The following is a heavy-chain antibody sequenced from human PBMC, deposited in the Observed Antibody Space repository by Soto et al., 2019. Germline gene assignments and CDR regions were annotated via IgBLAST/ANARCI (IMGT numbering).Heavy chain of an antibody. CDR2: ISGYNGNT. D-gene: IGHD3-22*01. J-gene: IGHJ4*02. V-gene: IGHV1-18*04. CDR1: GYTFTIYG. Sequence: QVQLVQSGAEVKKPGASVKVSCKASGYTFTIYGISWVRQAPGQGLEWMGWISGYNGNTDYAQNLQDRVTLTTDATTSSVHMELRRLRSDDTAVYYCARLDNYDSSGYYGYWGQGTLITVSS. CDR3: ARLDNYDSSGYYGY.